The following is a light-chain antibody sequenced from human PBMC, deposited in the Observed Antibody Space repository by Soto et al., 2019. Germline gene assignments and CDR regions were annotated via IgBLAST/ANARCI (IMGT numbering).Light chain of an antibody. CDR2: NVI. J-gene: IGLJ1*01. CDR3: CSYAGSYTYD. Sequence: QSVLTQPRSVSGSPGQSVTISCTGTSSDVGGYNFVSWYQHHPGKAPKLMIYNVIQRPSGVPDRFSASKSGNTASLTISGLQAEDEADYYCCSYAGSYTYDFGTGTKLTVL. CDR1: SSDVGGYNF. V-gene: IGLV2-11*01.